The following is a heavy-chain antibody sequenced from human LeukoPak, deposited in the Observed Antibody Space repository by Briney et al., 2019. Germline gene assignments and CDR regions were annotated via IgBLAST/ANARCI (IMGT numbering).Heavy chain of an antibody. CDR3: ARDEVRGYSYGPHTDY. CDR2: IYSGGST. J-gene: IGHJ4*02. V-gene: IGHV3-66*02. Sequence: GGSLRLSCAASGFTVSSNYMSWVRQAPGKGLEWVSVIYSGGSTYYADSVEGRFTISRDNSKNTLYLQMNSLRAEDTAVYYCARDEVRGYSYGPHTDYWGQGTLVTVSS. D-gene: IGHD5-18*01. CDR1: GFTVSSNY.